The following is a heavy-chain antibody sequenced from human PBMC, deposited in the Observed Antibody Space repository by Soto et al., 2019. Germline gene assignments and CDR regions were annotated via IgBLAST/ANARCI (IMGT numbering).Heavy chain of an antibody. D-gene: IGHD3-10*01. CDR2: INKNGGSA. V-gene: IGHV3-20*04. CDR3: ARFYPMVRGIIMKDSADY. Sequence: PGGSLRLSCAASGFTFDDYGMSWVRQVPGKGLEWVSGINKNGGSAMYADSVKGRFTIYRDNAKNSLYLQMNSLRAEDTALYYCARFYPMVRGIIMKDSADYWGQGTLVTLSS. J-gene: IGHJ4*02. CDR1: GFTFDDYG.